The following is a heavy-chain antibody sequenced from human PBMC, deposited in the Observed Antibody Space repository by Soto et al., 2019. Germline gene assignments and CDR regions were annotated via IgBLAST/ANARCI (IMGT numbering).Heavy chain of an antibody. CDR1: GYTFTSYG. Sequence: QVQLVQSGAEVKKPGASVKVSCKASGYTFTSYGISWVRQAPGQGLEWMGWIRAYNGNTNYAQKLQGRVTMTTDTSTSTAYMELRSLRSDDTAVYYCARVSAIFGVVNDYYFDYWGQGTLVTVSS. V-gene: IGHV1-18*01. J-gene: IGHJ4*02. D-gene: IGHD3-3*01. CDR3: ARVSAIFGVVNDYYFDY. CDR2: IRAYNGNT.